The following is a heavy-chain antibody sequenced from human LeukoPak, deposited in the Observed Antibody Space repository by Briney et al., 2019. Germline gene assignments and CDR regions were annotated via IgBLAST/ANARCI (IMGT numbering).Heavy chain of an antibody. Sequence: SVKVSCKASGGTFSSYAISWVRQAPGQGLEWMEGIIPIFGTANYAQKFQGRVTITADESTSTAYMELSSLRSEDTAVYYCARVPTGYYYDSSYYYGMDVWGQGTTVTVSS. D-gene: IGHD3-22*01. J-gene: IGHJ6*02. CDR2: IIPIFGTA. CDR3: ARVPTGYYYDSSYYYGMDV. CDR1: GGTFSSYA. V-gene: IGHV1-69*13.